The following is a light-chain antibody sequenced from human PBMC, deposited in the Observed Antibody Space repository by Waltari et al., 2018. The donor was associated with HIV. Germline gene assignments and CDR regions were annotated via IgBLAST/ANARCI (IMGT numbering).Light chain of an antibody. Sequence: DIVLSQSPGTLPLSPVERATLPCRTSQSGSSSQLAWYQHKPGQAPRLLIYAASSRATGIPDRFSGSGSGTDFTLTISRLEPEDFVVYYCQQYGTSPLTFGGGTKVEIK. J-gene: IGKJ4*01. CDR1: QSGSSSQ. V-gene: IGKV3-20*01. CDR2: AAS. CDR3: QQYGTSPLT.